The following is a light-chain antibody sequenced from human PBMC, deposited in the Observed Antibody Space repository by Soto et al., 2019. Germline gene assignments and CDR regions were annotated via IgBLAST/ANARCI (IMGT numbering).Light chain of an antibody. CDR2: RGD. V-gene: IGLV1-47*02. CDR1: TSNIGTFY. J-gene: IGLJ1*01. CDR3: AAWDDNLNAYV. Sequence: QSVLTQPPSASSTPGQTVTISCSGSTSNIGTFYVYWYQHLPGTAPKLLIYRGDQRASGVSDRFSGSKSGTSASLAINGLRSDDEADYYCAAWDDNLNAYVFGSGTKLTVL.